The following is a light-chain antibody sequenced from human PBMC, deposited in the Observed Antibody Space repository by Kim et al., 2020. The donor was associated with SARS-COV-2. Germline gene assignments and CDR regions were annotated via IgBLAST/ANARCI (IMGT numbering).Light chain of an antibody. J-gene: IGKJ5*01. V-gene: IGKV3-20*01. CDR1: QSVTTNY. CDR3: QQYDSSIT. CDR2: DAS. Sequence: LSPGEGATRSCRASQSVTTNYLAWYQQKPGQAPRLLIYDASSRAAGIPDRFSGSGSGTDFTLTISRLEPEDFAVYYCQQYDSSITFGQGTRLEIK.